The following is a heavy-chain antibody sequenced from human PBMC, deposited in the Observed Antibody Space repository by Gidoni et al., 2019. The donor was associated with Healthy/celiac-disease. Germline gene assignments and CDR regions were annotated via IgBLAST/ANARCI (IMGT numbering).Heavy chain of an antibody. CDR2: IRSKAYGGTT. J-gene: IGHJ4*02. Sequence: EVQLVESGGGLVQPGRSLRLSCTASGFTFGDYAMSWFRQAPGKGLEWVGFIRSKAYGGTTEYAASVKGRFTISRDDSKSIAYLQMNSLKTEDTAVYYCTRVVGGYYFDYWGQGTLVTVSS. D-gene: IGHD1-26*01. CDR3: TRVVGGYYFDY. CDR1: GFTFGDYA. V-gene: IGHV3-49*03.